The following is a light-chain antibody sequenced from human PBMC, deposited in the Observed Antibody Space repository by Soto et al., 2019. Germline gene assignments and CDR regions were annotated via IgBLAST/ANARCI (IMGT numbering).Light chain of an antibody. CDR1: QSIRTY. Sequence: DIQMTQSPSSLSASVGDTVTITCRASQSIRTYLNWYQQKPGKAPKLLIYISSNLQSGVPSRFTGTGSGTDFTLTISDLHPDDFASYYCQQSYSIPYTFGLGTKVEIK. J-gene: IGKJ2*01. CDR2: ISS. V-gene: IGKV1-39*01. CDR3: QQSYSIPYT.